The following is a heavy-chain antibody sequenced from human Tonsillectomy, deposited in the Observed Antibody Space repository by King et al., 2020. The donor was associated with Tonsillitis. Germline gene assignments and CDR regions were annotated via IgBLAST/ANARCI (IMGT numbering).Heavy chain of an antibody. Sequence: VQLVESGGGLVTPGGSLRLSCAASGFTFSSYSMNWVRQAPGKGLEWVSSISSSSSYIYYADSVKGRFTISRDNAKSSLYLQMNSLRAEDTAVYYCARDRGGVVVAAFDPWGQGPLVTVSS. D-gene: IGHD2-15*01. CDR1: GFTFSSYS. CDR2: ISSSSSYI. J-gene: IGHJ5*02. V-gene: IGHV3-21*01. CDR3: ARDRGGVVVAAFDP.